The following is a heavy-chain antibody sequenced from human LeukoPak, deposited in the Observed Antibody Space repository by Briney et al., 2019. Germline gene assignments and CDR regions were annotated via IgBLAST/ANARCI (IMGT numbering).Heavy chain of an antibody. CDR2: IVVGSGNT. D-gene: IGHD4/OR15-4a*01. CDR1: GXTFXNSA. Sequence: VKVSXXXSGXTFXNSAVQWVRQARGQRLEWIGWIVVGSGNTHYAQKFQERVTISRDMSTNTAYVELSSLRSEDTAVYYCAADGYDYGTGAYYYFGVDVWGQGTTVTVSS. CDR3: AADGYDYGTGAYYYFGVDV. J-gene: IGHJ6*02. V-gene: IGHV1-58*01.